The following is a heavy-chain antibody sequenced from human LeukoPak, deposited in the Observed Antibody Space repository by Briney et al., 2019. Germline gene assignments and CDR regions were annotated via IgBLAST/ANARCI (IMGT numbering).Heavy chain of an antibody. V-gene: IGHV1-69*05. J-gene: IGHJ6*03. D-gene: IGHD5-18*01. CDR2: IIPIFGTA. CDR1: GYTFTSYD. Sequence: SVKVSCKASGYTFTSYDINWVRQATGPGLEWMGGIIPIFGTANYAQKFQGRVTITTDESTSTAYMELSSLRSEDTAVYYCARSLGGYSYGRPHYYYYYMDVWGKGTTVTVSS. CDR3: ARSLGGYSYGRPHYYYYYMDV.